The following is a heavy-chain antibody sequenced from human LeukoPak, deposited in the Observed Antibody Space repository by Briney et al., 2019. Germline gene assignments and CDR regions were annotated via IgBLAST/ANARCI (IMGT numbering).Heavy chain of an antibody. Sequence: GGSLRLSCAASGFTFSSYGMSWVRQAPGKGLEWVSAIRGSGGSTYYADSVKGRFTISRDNSKNTLYLQMNSLRAEDTAVYYCAKLGYCSGGSCYRSFSFWGQGTLVTVSS. V-gene: IGHV3-23*01. J-gene: IGHJ4*02. CDR3: AKLGYCSGGSCYRSFSF. CDR1: GFTFSSYG. CDR2: IRGSGGST. D-gene: IGHD2-15*01.